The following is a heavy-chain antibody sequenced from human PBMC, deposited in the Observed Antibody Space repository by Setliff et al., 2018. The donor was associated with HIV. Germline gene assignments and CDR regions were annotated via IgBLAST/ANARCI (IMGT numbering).Heavy chain of an antibody. J-gene: IGHJ1*01. Sequence: PSETLSLTCNVSGGSISSYYWNWIRQSPGKGLQWIGSVYYSGSTNYNPSLKSRVTISLDTSENQFSLNLNSVTAADTAVYYCARDISEGFFLERASEHWSQGTLVTVSS. CDR1: GGSISSYY. V-gene: IGHV4-59*01. D-gene: IGHD3-3*01. CDR2: VYYSGST. CDR3: ARDISEGFFLERASEH.